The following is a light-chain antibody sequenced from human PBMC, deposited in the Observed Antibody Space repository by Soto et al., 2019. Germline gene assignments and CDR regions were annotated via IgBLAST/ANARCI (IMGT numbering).Light chain of an antibody. J-gene: IGKJ1*01. CDR1: QDITNF. V-gene: IGKV1-33*01. CDR2: AAS. Sequence: DIQMTRSPSSLSASVGDRVTITCQASQDITNFLNWYQQKSGKAPKLLIYAASNLETGVPSRFSGGGSGTDFTFTISSLQPEDIATYYCQQYDLFPWTFGQGTKVEIK. CDR3: QQYDLFPWT.